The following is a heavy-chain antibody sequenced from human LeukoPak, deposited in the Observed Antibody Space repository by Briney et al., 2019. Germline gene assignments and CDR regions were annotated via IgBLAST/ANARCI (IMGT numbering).Heavy chain of an antibody. Sequence: SETLSLTCSVSDDSITMYYWTWIRQPPGKGLEWIGYVDHTGSTNFNPSLNGRVSISRDTTKNLFSLRLRSVTAADTAVYFCAKGRVSSSTWYSTYYYYFYMVLWGKGTTVTVSS. CDR2: VDHTGST. CDR3: AKGRVSSSTWYSTYYYYFYMVL. V-gene: IGHV4-59*01. CDR1: DDSITMYY. D-gene: IGHD6-13*01. J-gene: IGHJ6*03.